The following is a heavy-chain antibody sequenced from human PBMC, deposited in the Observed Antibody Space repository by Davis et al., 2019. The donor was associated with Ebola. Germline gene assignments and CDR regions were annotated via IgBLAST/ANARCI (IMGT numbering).Heavy chain of an antibody. Sequence: GESLKISCAASGFTFSSYAMSWVRQAPGKGLEWVSAISGSGGSTYYADSVKGRFNISRDKYKNSLYLQVNSLSDEDPAAYYCARDHQWAFDYLGQGILVTVSS. CDR3: ARDHQWAFDY. CDR2: ISGSGGST. CDR1: GFTFSSYA. V-gene: IGHV3-23*01. J-gene: IGHJ4*02. D-gene: IGHD1-26*01.